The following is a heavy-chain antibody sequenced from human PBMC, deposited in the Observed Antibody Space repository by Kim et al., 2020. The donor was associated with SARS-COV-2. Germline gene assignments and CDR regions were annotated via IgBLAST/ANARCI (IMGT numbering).Heavy chain of an antibody. V-gene: IGHV1-24*01. CDR2: FDPEDGET. CDR3: ATVGPPVLRFLEWLLSFDY. CDR1: GYTLTELS. D-gene: IGHD3-3*01. Sequence: ASVKVSCKVSGYTLTELSMHWVRQAPGKGLEWMGGFDPEDGETIYAQKFQGRVTMTEDTSTDTAYMELSSLRSEDTAVYYCATVGPPVLRFLEWLLSFDYWGQGTLVTVSS. J-gene: IGHJ4*02.